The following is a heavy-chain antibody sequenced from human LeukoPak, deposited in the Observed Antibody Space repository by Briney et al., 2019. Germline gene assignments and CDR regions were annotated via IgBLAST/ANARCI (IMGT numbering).Heavy chain of an antibody. CDR3: VGDPGDY. CDR1: GFTFNRYA. Sequence: GGSLRLSCAASGFTFNRYAMHWVRQAPGKGLEWVAHIKHDGTEKNYVDSVKGRFTISRDNAKNSLYPQMNTLRAGDTAVYYCVGDPGDYWGQGTLVTVSS. V-gene: IGHV3-7*01. J-gene: IGHJ4*02. CDR2: IKHDGTEK.